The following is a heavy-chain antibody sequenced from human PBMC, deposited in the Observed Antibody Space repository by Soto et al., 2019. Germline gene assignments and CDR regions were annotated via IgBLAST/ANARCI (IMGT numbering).Heavy chain of an antibody. D-gene: IGHD1-26*01. CDR2: IYYSGST. Sequence: KPSETLSLTCTVSGGSISSSSYYWGWIRQPPGKGLEWIGSIYYSGSTYYNPSLKSRVTISVDTSKNQFSLKLSSVTAADTAVYFCARGEQYSGRIFDYWGQGTLVTVSS. J-gene: IGHJ4*01. CDR1: GGSISSSSYY. CDR3: ARGEQYSGRIFDY. V-gene: IGHV4-39*01.